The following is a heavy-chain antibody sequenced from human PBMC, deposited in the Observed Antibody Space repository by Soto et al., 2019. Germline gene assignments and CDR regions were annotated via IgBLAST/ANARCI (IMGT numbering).Heavy chain of an antibody. CDR3: ARTPFYYFGLGTHLYYFDF. Sequence: QVQLQESGPRLMKPSETLSLTCTVASGFISRYYWSLLRQSPGRGLEWVWYVYYSGTSNYNSSLKSRVTISVDPSRNQFSLTLNSVTAADTAVYYCARTPFYYFGLGTHLYYFDFWDQGALVTVSS. V-gene: IGHV4-59*01. D-gene: IGHD3-10*01. J-gene: IGHJ4*02. CDR2: VYYSGTS. CDR1: SGFISRYY.